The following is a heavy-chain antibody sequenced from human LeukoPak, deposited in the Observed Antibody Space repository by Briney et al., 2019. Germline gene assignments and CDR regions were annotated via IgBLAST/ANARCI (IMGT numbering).Heavy chain of an antibody. V-gene: IGHV3-23*01. CDR1: GFTFSSYA. J-gene: IGHJ4*02. CDR3: AKGRSSSGYDYVDY. Sequence: QTGGSLRLSCAASGFTFSSYAMSWVRQAPGKALEWVSVISGSGGSTHYADSVKGRFTISRDNSKNTLYVQMSSLRAEDTAVYYCAKGRSSSGYDYVDYWGQGTLVTVSS. CDR2: ISGSGGST. D-gene: IGHD3-22*01.